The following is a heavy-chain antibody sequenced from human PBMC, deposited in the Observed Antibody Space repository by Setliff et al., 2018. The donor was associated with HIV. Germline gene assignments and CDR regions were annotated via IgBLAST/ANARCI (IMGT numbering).Heavy chain of an antibody. D-gene: IGHD3-10*01. CDR3: ARRPMVRGFGRYYFDY. CDR1: GGSIGGYS. CDR2: IYPSTSA. V-gene: IGHV4-4*09. Sequence: SETLSLTVSVSGGSIGGYSWGWIRQSPGKGLEWIGYIYPSTSANYNPSLKSRVRILLDTSKKQFSLRLTSVTAADTAVYFCARRPMVRGFGRYYFDYWGQGTLVTISS. J-gene: IGHJ4*02.